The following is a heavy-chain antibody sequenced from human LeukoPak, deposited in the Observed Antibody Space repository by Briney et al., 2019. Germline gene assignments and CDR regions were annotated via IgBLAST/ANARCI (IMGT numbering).Heavy chain of an antibody. J-gene: IGHJ4*02. CDR1: GYTFTGYY. V-gene: IGHV1-2*02. D-gene: IGHD6-6*01. CDR3: ARLRIAARPFDY. Sequence: ASVKVSCMASGYTFTGYYMHWVRQAPGQGLEWMGWINPNSGGTNYAQKFQGRVTMTRDTSISTAYMELSRLRSDDTAVYYCARLRIAARPFDYWGQGTLVTVSS. CDR2: INPNSGGT.